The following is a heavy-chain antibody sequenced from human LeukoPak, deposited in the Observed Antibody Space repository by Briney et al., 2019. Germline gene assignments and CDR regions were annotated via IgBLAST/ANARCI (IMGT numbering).Heavy chain of an antibody. J-gene: IGHJ4*02. Sequence: GGSLSLSCAVSGITLSNYGWSWVGQAPGKGLEWFAGLSGSGGGTNYADSVQGRFTISRDNPKNTLYLQMNSLRAEDTAVYFCAKRGVVIRVFLVGFHKEAYYFDSWGQGALVTVSS. V-gene: IGHV3-23*01. D-gene: IGHD3-10*01. CDR2: LSGSGGGT. CDR3: AKRGVVIRVFLVGFHKEAYYFDS. CDR1: GITLSNYG.